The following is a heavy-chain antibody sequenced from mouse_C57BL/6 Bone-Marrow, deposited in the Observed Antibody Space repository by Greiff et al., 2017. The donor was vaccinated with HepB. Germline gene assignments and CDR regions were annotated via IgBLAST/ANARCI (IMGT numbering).Heavy chain of an antibody. CDR1: GFSLTSYG. CDR2: IWGVGST. V-gene: IGHV2-6*01. D-gene: IGHD2-4*01. Sequence: QVQLKQSGPGLVAPSQSLSITCTVSGFSLTSYGVDWVRQSPGKGLEWLGVIWGVGSTNYNSALKSRLSISKDNSKSQVFLKMNSLQTDDTAMYYCASRDDYDGKGLFAYWGQGTLVTVSA. J-gene: IGHJ3*01. CDR3: ASRDDYDGKGLFAY.